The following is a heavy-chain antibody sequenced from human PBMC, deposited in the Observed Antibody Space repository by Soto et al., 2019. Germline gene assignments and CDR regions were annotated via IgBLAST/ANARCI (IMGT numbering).Heavy chain of an antibody. CDR1: GFTCSGHY. Sequence: NPVGTVRFSCAASGFTCSGHYMNWLRQGPGQGLEGVSYVCGGSRYTNYADSVKGRFTIYRDTAKNSLYLRMKSPGVEDADVYYCARHTSGWHYYDYWGQGTPVTGSS. V-gene: IGHV3-11*06. CDR3: ARHTSGWHYYDY. J-gene: IGHJ4*02. CDR2: VCGGSRYT. D-gene: IGHD6-19*01.